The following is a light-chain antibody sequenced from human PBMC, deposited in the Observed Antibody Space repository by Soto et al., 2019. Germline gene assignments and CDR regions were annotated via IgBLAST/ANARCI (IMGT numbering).Light chain of an antibody. CDR3: QQSYA. J-gene: IGKJ5*01. V-gene: IGKV1-8*01. CDR2: AAS. Sequence: IRMTQSPSSLSASTLDRVTITCRASQGISSYLAWYQQKPGKAPKLLIYAASSLQSGVPSRFSGSGSGTDFTLTISSLQPEDFATYYCQQSYAFGQGTRLEIK. CDR1: QGISSY.